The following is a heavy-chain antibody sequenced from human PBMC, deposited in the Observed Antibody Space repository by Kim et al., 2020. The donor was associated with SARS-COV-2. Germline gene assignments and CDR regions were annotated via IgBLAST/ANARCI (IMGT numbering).Heavy chain of an antibody. CDR3: ARDKGVEWELLGFDY. CDR2: ISSSSSYT. Sequence: GGSLRLSCAASGFTFSDYYMSWIRQAPGKGLEWVSYISSSSSYTNYADSVKGRFTISRDNAKNSLYLQMNSLRAEDTAVYYCARDKGVEWELLGFDYWGQGTLVTVSS. V-gene: IGHV3-11*05. D-gene: IGHD1-26*01. J-gene: IGHJ4*02. CDR1: GFTFSDYY.